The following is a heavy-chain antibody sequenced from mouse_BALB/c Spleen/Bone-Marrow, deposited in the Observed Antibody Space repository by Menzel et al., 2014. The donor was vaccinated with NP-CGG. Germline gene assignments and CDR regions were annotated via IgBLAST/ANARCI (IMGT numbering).Heavy chain of an antibody. CDR2: IYPGSGST. CDR3: ATGTDY. V-gene: IGHV1-81*01. Sequence: QVQLQQSGPELVKPGASVKMSCKASGYTFTDYVISWVKQRTGQGLEWIGEIYPGSGSTYYNEKFKGKATLTADKSSNTAYMQLSSPTSEDSAVYFCATGTDYWGQGTTLTVSS. D-gene: IGHD4-1*01. CDR1: GYTFTDYV. J-gene: IGHJ2*01.